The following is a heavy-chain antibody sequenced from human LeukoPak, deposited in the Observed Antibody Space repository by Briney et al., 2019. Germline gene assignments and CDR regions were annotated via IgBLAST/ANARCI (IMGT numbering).Heavy chain of an antibody. CDR3: AKGPYYGRSGYYPS. V-gene: IGHV3-9*01. CDR1: GFTFDDYA. D-gene: IGHD3-22*01. Sequence: PGGSLRLSCAASGFTFDDYAMHWVRQAPGKGLEWVSGISWNGDTIDYADSVKGRFTISRDNAKNSLYLQMNSLRAEDTALYYCAKGPYYGRSGYYPSWGQGTLVTVSS. CDR2: ISWNGDTI. J-gene: IGHJ5*02.